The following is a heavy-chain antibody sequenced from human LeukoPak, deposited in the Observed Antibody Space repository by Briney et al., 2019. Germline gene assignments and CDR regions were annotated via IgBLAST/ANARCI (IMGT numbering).Heavy chain of an antibody. Sequence: GRSLRLSCAASGFTFSSYAMHWVRQAPGKGLEWVAVISYDGSSKYYADSVKGRFTISRDNSKNTLYLQMNSLRAEDTAVYYCARAYDSSGYYYYYYGMDVWGQGTTVTVSS. V-gene: IGHV3-30-3*01. CDR1: GFTFSSYA. CDR2: ISYDGSSK. D-gene: IGHD3-22*01. CDR3: ARAYDSSGYYYYYYGMDV. J-gene: IGHJ6*02.